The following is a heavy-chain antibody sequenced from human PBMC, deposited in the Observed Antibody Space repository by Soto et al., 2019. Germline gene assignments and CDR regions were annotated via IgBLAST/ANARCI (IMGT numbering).Heavy chain of an antibody. CDR3: ARVSGYCSSTSCYSTVGDRVDYYYGMDV. CDR1: GGSIGSGGYY. CDR2: IYYSGST. J-gene: IGHJ6*02. V-gene: IGHV4-31*03. Sequence: SETLSLTCTVSGGSIGSGGYYWSWIRQHPGKGLEWIGYIYYSGSTYYNPSLKSRVTIPVDTSKNQFSLKLSSVTAADTAVYYCARVSGYCSSTSCYSTVGDRVDYYYGMDVWGQGTTVTVSS. D-gene: IGHD2-2*03.